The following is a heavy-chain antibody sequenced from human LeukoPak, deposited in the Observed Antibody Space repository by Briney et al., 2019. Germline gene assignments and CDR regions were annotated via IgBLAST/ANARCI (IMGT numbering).Heavy chain of an antibody. CDR2: ISGFRGNT. D-gene: IGHD3-22*01. V-gene: IGHV1-18*01. J-gene: IGHJ3*02. Sequence: GASVKVSCKASGYTFSSYGLSWVRQAPGQGLEWMGWISGFRGNTNYAQKFRGRVTMTTDTSTTTAYMELRSLNSDDTAVYYCARDLFSYDGTENNYEDTFDIWGQGTMVTVSS. CDR3: ARDLFSYDGTENNYEDTFDI. CDR1: GYTFSSYG.